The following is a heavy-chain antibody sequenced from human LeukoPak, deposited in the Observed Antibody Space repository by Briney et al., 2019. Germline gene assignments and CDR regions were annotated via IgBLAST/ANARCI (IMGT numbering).Heavy chain of an antibody. CDR1: GSTFSSYA. J-gene: IGHJ4*02. CDR2: ISYDGSNK. Sequence: GGSLRLSCAASGSTFSSYAMHWVRQAPGKGLEWVAVISYDGSNKYYADSVKGRFTISRDNSKNTLYLQMNSLRAEDTAVYYCAREGMRYYYDSSGYWVYWGQGTLVTVSS. D-gene: IGHD3-22*01. CDR3: AREGMRYYYDSSGYWVY. V-gene: IGHV3-30*04.